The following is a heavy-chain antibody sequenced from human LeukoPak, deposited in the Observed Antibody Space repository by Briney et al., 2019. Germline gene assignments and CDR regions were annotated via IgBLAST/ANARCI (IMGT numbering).Heavy chain of an antibody. CDR3: ARPYYDIFTGYTPGFGY. Sequence: GASLRLSCAASGCTFSDYWVHWVRQARGKGQVWVSRISGDGSTTTYAASEKDRFIISRENSKTMLYLQMNSLRAEDTAVYYCARPYYDIFTGYTPGFGYWGQGTLVTVSS. J-gene: IGHJ4*02. CDR1: GCTFSDYW. V-gene: IGHV3-74*01. CDR2: ISGDGSTT. D-gene: IGHD3-9*01.